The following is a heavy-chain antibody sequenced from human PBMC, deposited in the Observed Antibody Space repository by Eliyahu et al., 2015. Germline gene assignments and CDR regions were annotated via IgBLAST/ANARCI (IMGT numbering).Heavy chain of an antibody. J-gene: IGHJ4*02. CDR1: GGSISXSSYY. D-gene: IGHD3-10*01. V-gene: IGHV4-39*07. Sequence: QLQLQESGPGLVKPSETLSLTCXVSGGSISXSSYYWGWIRXPPGKGLEWIGSIYYSGSTYYNPSLKSRVTISVDTSKNQFSLKLSSVTAADTAVYYCARDGKYGSGSGIDYWGQGTLVTVSS. CDR3: ARDGKYGSGSGIDY. CDR2: IYYSGST.